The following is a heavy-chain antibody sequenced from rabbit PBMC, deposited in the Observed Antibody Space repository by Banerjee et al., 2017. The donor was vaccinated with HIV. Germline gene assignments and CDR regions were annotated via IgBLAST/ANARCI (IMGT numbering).Heavy chain of an antibody. Sequence: QDQLVESGGDLVKPEGSLKLPCTASGFSFSADYVMCWVRQAPGKGLKWIACINTWSYCPVFARWAKGRFTMSQTSATPGTLQITRLTAAEPAKYFWSREFYGVIGWFLNWWGQGTRVTVS. D-gene: IGHD2-1*01. J-gene: IGHJ4*01. CDR1: GFSFSADYV. V-gene: IGHV1S45*01. CDR3: SREFYGVIGWFLNW. CDR2: INTWSYCP.